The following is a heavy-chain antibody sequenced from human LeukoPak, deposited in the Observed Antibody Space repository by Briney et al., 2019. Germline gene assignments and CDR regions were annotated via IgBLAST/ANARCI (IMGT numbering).Heavy chain of an antibody. J-gene: IGHJ4*02. Sequence: GGSLRLSCAASGFTVGNNFMSWVRQAPGKGLEWVSVIFGGGSTYYAESVKGRFTISRDNSKNTLYLHMNSLRVEDTAVYYCAKLDGSGTFDYWGQGTLVTVSS. CDR1: GFTVGNNF. D-gene: IGHD3-10*01. CDR2: IFGGGST. V-gene: IGHV3-66*01. CDR3: AKLDGSGTFDY.